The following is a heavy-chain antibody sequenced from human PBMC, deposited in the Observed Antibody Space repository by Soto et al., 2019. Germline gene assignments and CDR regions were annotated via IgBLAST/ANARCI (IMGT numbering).Heavy chain of an antibody. CDR2: ISPNSGGA. CDR1: GYTFTDYY. Sequence: ASVKVSCKVSGYTFTDYYLHWVRQAPRQGLEWMGWISPNSGGANSAQKFQGRVTMTRDTSIGTAYMELSRLRSDDTAVYYCARASSGSYATDSFHHWGQGTLVTVSS. V-gene: IGHV1-2*02. J-gene: IGHJ1*01. D-gene: IGHD1-26*01. CDR3: ARASSGSYATDSFHH.